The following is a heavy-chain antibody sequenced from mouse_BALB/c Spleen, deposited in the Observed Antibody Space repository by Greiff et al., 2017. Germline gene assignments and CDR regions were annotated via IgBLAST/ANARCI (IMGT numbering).Heavy chain of an antibody. J-gene: IGHJ4*01. V-gene: IGHV5-6-2*01. CDR1: GFTFSSYY. CDR2: INSNGGST. CDR3: ARQVYDYRMDY. Sequence: EVQLVESGGGLVKPGGSLKLSCAASGFTFSSYYMSWVRQTPEKRLELVAAINSNGGSTYYPDTVKGRFTISRDNAKNTLYLQMSSLKSEDTALYYCARQVYDYRMDYWGQGTSVTVSS. D-gene: IGHD2-4*01.